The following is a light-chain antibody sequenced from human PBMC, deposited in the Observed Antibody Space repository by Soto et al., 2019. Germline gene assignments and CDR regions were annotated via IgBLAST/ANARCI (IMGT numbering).Light chain of an antibody. Sequence: QSALTQPASVSGSPGQSITISCTGTISDVGGYNYVSWYQQHPGKAPKLMIYEVSYRPSGVSNRFSGSKSGNTASLTISGLQAEDGADYYCSSYTSRGTYVFGTGTRSPS. CDR1: ISDVGGYNY. CDR2: EVS. V-gene: IGLV2-14*01. CDR3: SSYTSRGTYV. J-gene: IGLJ1*01.